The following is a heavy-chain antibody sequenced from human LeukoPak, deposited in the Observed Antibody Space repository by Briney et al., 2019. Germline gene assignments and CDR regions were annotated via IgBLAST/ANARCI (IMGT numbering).Heavy chain of an antibody. CDR2: IIPIFDTT. V-gene: IGHV1-69*05. J-gene: IGHJ4*02. D-gene: IGHD3-3*01. CDR3: AASFGVVIIALDY. CDR1: GGTFSSYS. Sequence: GASVKVSCTASGGTFSSYSISWVRQAPGQGLEWMGRIIPIFDTTNYAQKFQDRVTITTDESTSTAYMELSSLRSEDTAVYYCAASFGVVIIALDYWGQRTLVTVSS.